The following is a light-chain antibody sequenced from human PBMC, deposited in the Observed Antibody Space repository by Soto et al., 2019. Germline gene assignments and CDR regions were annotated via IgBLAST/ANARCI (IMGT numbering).Light chain of an antibody. V-gene: IGLV1-44*01. CDR2: STS. Sequence: SVLTQAPSASGTPGQIVAISCSGSSSNIGSNTVTWYQQLPGTAPKLLIYSTSQRSSGVPGRFSGSKSGASASLSISGLQSEDEVDYYCAPRDDSLDVYVLGTGTKVTVL. CDR3: APRDDSLDVYV. J-gene: IGLJ1*01. CDR1: SSNIGSNT.